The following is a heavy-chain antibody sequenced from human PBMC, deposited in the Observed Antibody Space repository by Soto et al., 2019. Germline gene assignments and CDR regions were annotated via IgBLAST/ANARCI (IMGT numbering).Heavy chain of an antibody. Sequence: ASVKVSCKASGYIFTSYGIIWVRLVPGQGLEWMGWISAYKGDTKYAQILQGRVTMTTDTSTSTAYMEMRSLRSDDTAVYYCARDLDGSGSYYTDYWGPGTLVTVSS. CDR3: ARDLDGSGSYYTDY. CDR2: ISAYKGDT. CDR1: GYIFTSYG. J-gene: IGHJ4*02. D-gene: IGHD3-10*01. V-gene: IGHV1-18*01.